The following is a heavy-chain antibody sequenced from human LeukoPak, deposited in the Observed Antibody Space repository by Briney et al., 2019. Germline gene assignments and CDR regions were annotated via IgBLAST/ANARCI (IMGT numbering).Heavy chain of an antibody. D-gene: IGHD3-10*01. V-gene: IGHV1-2*02. CDR3: ARGGGGGGSGSYVH. Sequence: ASVKVSCKASGYTFTGYYMHWVRQAPGQGLEWMGWINHNSGGTNYAQKFQGRVTMTRDTSISTAYMELSRLRSDDTAVYYCARGGGGGGSGSYVHWSQGTMVTVSS. J-gene: IGHJ3*01. CDR1: GYTFTGYY. CDR2: INHNSGGT.